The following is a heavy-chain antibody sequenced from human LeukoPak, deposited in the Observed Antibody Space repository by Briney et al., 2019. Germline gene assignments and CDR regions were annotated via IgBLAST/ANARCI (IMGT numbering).Heavy chain of an antibody. V-gene: IGHV4-59*01. CDR1: GGSISSYY. CDR3: ARGREQLASFDY. CDR2: IYYSGST. Sequence: SSETLSLTCTVSGGSISSYYWSWIRQPPGKGLEWIGYIYYSGSTNYNPSLKSRVTISVDTSKNQFSLKLSSVTAADTAVYYCARGREQLASFDYWGQGTVVTVSS. J-gene: IGHJ4*02. D-gene: IGHD6-6*01.